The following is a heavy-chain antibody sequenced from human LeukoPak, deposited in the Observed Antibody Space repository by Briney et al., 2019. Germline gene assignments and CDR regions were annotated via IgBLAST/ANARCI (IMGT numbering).Heavy chain of an antibody. V-gene: IGHV4-34*01. CDR2: IDHVGRT. CDR1: GGSFQSFY. J-gene: IGHJ6*03. D-gene: IGHD2-2*01. CDR3: ARPIDCSSTICTGPMDV. Sequence: PSETLSLTCAVYGGSFQSFYWTWVRQFPGRGLDWIGEIDHVGRTKYSPSLKSRLTISIDRSKNQFSLRLASVTAADTAVYFCARPIDCSSTICTGPMDVWGRGTTVTVSS.